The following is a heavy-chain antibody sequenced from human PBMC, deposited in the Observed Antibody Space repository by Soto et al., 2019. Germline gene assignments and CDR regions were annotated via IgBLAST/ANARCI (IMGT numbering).Heavy chain of an antibody. CDR2: IYYSGST. D-gene: IGHD3-10*01. Sequence: PSANLSLPYTVSGRSMSSYYWGWIRQPPGKGLEWIGYIYYSGSTIYNPSLKSRVTISVDTSKNQFSLKLSSVTAADTAVYYCARYGSGSSVWFDPWGQGTLVTVS. J-gene: IGHJ5*02. CDR3: ARYGSGSSVWFDP. CDR1: GRSMSSYY. V-gene: IGHV4-59*01.